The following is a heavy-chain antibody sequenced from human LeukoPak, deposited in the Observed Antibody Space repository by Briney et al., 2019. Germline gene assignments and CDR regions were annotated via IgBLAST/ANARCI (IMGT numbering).Heavy chain of an antibody. V-gene: IGHV1-8*01. Sequence: ASVKVSCKASGYTFTSYDINWVRQATGQGLGWMGWMNPNSGNTGYAQKFQGRVTMTRNTSISTAYMDLSSLRSEDTAVYYCARRQLRFLDIDYWGQGTLVTVSS. J-gene: IGHJ4*02. CDR2: MNPNSGNT. CDR3: ARRQLRFLDIDY. D-gene: IGHD3-3*01. CDR1: GYTFTSYD.